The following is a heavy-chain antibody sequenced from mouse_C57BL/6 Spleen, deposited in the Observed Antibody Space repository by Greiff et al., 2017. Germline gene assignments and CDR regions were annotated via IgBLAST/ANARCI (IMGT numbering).Heavy chain of an antibody. CDR1: GYTFTSYW. CDR3: AITSVVARGWDFDV. Sequence: QVQLQQPGAELVKPGASVKVSCKASGYTFTSYWMHWVKQRPGQGLEWIGRIHPSDSDTNYNQKFKGKATLTVDKSSSTAYMQLSSLTSEVSAVYYCAITSVVARGWDFDVWGTGTTVTVSS. V-gene: IGHV1-74*01. D-gene: IGHD1-1*01. J-gene: IGHJ1*03. CDR2: IHPSDSDT.